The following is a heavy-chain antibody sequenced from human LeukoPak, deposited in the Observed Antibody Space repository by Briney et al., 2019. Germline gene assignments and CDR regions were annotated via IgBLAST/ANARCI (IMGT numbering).Heavy chain of an antibody. CDR1: GFPFSSYW. J-gene: IGHJ4*02. CDR2: IKQDGSEK. CDR3: GKTTTGYSSGRYPGWPVDY. D-gene: IGHD6-19*01. Sequence: PGGSLRLSCPASGFPFSSYWMSWVRQAPGKGLEWVANIKQDGSEKYYVDSVKGRFTISRDNAKNSLYLQMNSLRVEDTAVYYCGKTTTGYSSGRYPGWPVDYWGQGTLVTVSS. V-gene: IGHV3-7*03.